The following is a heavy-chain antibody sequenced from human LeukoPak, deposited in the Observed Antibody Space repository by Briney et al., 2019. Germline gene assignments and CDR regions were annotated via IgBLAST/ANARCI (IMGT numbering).Heavy chain of an antibody. J-gene: IGHJ6*02. CDR1: GFTFSDYY. Sequence: AGGSLRLSCAASGFTFSDYYMSWIRQAPGKGLEWVSYISSSGSTIYYADSVKGRFTISRDNAKNSLYLQMSSLRAEDTAVYYCARSVAGLTYGMDVWGQGTTVTVSS. CDR2: ISSSGSTI. CDR3: ARSVAGLTYGMDV. D-gene: IGHD6-19*01. V-gene: IGHV3-11*01.